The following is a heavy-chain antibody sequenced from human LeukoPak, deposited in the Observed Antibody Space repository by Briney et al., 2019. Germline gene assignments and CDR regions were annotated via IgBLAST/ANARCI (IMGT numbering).Heavy chain of an antibody. J-gene: IGHJ4*02. V-gene: IGHV3-30*04. Sequence: GGSLRLSCAASGFTFGSYAMHWVRQAPGKGLEWVALISYDGSNKYYADSVKGRFTISRDNSKNTLYLQMNSLRAEDTAVYYCAREPLMEPTESTVTTFGFDYWGQGTLVTVSS. D-gene: IGHD4-11*01. CDR3: AREPLMEPTESTVTTFGFDY. CDR2: ISYDGSNK. CDR1: GFTFGSYA.